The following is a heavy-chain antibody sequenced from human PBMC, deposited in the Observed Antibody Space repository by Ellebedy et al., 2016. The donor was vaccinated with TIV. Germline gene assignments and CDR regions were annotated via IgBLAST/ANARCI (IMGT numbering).Heavy chain of an antibody. J-gene: IGHJ6*02. D-gene: IGHD3-10*01. Sequence: ASVKVSCXASGYTFTGYYMHWVRQAPGQGLEWMGWINPNSGGTNYAQKFQGWVTMTRDTSISTAYMELSRLRSDDTAVYYCAREPGFGEPSPYGMDVWGQGTTVTVSS. CDR3: AREPGFGEPSPYGMDV. CDR1: GYTFTGYY. CDR2: INPNSGGT. V-gene: IGHV1-2*04.